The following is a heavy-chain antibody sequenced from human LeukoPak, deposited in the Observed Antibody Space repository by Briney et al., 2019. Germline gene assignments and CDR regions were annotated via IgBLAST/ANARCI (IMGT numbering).Heavy chain of an antibody. D-gene: IGHD3-10*01. J-gene: IGHJ4*02. CDR1: GFTFSDYH. V-gene: IGHV3-11*04. CDR3: ARSYASGSYFSLYSYS. Sequence: PGGSLRLSCAASGFTFSDYHMNWIRQAPGKGLEWVSYISSSGSTIYYADSVKGRFTISRDNAKNSLFLQMNSLRAEDTAVYYCARSYASGSYFSLYSYSWGQGTLVTVSS. CDR2: ISSSGSTI.